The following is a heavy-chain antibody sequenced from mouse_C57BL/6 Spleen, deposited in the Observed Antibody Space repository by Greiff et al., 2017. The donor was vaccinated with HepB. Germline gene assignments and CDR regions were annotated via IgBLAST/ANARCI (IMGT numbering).Heavy chain of an antibody. CDR2: IYPGDGDT. V-gene: IGHV1-80*01. CDR1: GYAFSSYW. Sequence: QVQLQQSGAELVKPGASVKISCKASGYAFSSYWMNWVKQRPGKGLEWIGQIYPGDGDTNYNGKFKGKATLTADKSSSTTYMRLSSLTSEDSAVYFSARDGSYPFAYWGQGTLVTVSA. CDR3: ARDGSYPFAY. J-gene: IGHJ3*01. D-gene: IGHD1-1*02.